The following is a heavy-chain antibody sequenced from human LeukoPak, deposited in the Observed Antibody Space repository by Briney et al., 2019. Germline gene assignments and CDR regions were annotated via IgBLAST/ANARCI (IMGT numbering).Heavy chain of an antibody. V-gene: IGHV1-69*13. CDR1: GYTFTSYY. Sequence: ASVKVSCKTSGYTFTSYYMHWVRQAPGQGLEGMGGIIPIFGTANYAQKFQGRVTITADESTSTAYMELSSLRSEDTAVYYCALSPHDYGDFSRGCWGQGTLVTVSS. CDR2: IIPIFGTA. D-gene: IGHD4-17*01. J-gene: IGHJ4*02. CDR3: ALSPHDYGDFSRGC.